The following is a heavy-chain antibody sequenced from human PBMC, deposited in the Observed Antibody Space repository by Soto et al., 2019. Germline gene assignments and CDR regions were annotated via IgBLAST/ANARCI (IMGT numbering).Heavy chain of an antibody. CDR2: IWYDGSNK. V-gene: IGHV3-33*01. J-gene: IGHJ4*02. Sequence: GGSLRLSCAASGFTFSSYGMHWVRQAPGRGLEWVAVIWYDGSNKYYADSVKGRFTISRDNSKNTLYLQMNSLRAEDTAVYYCARDSSITIFGVVIDLDYWGQGTLVTVSS. CDR1: GFTFSSYG. CDR3: ARDSSITIFGVVIDLDY. D-gene: IGHD3-3*01.